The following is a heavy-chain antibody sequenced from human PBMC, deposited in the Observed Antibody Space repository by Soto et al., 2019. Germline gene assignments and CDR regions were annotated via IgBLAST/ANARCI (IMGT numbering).Heavy chain of an antibody. CDR3: ARDKLAAAGTPLYYYYYGMDV. V-gene: IGHV1-2*02. Sequence: ASVKVSGKXSGYTFTGYYMHWVRQAPGQGLEWMGWINPNSGGTNYAQKFQGRVTMTRDTSISTAYMELSRLRSDDTAVYYCARDKLAAAGTPLYYYYYGMDVWGQGTTVTVSS. J-gene: IGHJ6*02. CDR2: INPNSGGT. CDR1: GYTFTGYY. D-gene: IGHD6-13*01.